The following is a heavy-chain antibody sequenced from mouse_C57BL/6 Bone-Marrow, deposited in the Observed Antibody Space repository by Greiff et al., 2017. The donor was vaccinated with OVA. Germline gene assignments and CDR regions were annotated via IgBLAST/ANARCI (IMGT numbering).Heavy chain of an antibody. CDR3: ARETYYSSSYWYFDV. V-gene: IGHV1-76*01. CDR2: IYPGSGNT. D-gene: IGHD1-1*01. Sequence: VQLQQSGAELVRPGASVKLSCKASGYTFTDYYINWVKQRPGQGLEWIARIYPGSGNTYYNEKFKGKATLTADKSSSTAYMQLSSLTSEDSAVYFCARETYYSSSYWYFDVWGTGTTVTVSS. J-gene: IGHJ1*03. CDR1: GYTFTDYY.